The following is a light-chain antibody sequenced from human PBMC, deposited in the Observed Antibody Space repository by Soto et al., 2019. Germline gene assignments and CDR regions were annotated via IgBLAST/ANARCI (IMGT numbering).Light chain of an antibody. J-gene: IGLJ2*01. CDR3: QSYDSSRVV. CDR2: GNT. CDR1: SSNIGAGYD. Sequence: QAVVTQPPSVSGAPGQRVTISCTGNSSNIGAGYDVHWYQQFPGAAPKVLIHGNTNRPAGVPARFSGSKSGTSASLAITGLQAVDEADYDCQSYDSSRVVFGGGTKLTVL. V-gene: IGLV1-40*01.